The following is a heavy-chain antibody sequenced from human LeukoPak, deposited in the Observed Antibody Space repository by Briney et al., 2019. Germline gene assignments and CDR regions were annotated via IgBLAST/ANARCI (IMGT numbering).Heavy chain of an antibody. CDR2: IIPIFGTA. CDR1: GGTFSSYA. V-gene: IGHV1-69*13. J-gene: IGHJ6*03. D-gene: IGHD1-7*01. Sequence: ASVKVSCKASGGTFSSYAISWVRQASGQGLEWMGGIIPIFGTANYAQKFQGRVTITADESTSTAYMELSSLRSEDTAVYYCAAGITGTTGYYYYYYMDVWGKGTTVTVSS. CDR3: AAGITGTTGYYYYYYMDV.